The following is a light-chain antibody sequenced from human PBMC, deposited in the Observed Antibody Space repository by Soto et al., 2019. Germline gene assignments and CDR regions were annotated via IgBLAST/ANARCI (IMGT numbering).Light chain of an antibody. J-gene: IGKJ5*01. CDR2: DTS. Sequence: EFVLTQSPATLSLSPGERATLSCRASQSISRFSAWYQQKPGQAPRLLIYDTSNRATGVPARFSGSGSGTDFTLTISSLETEDFAVYYCQQRSNWPSSITFGQGTRLEIK. V-gene: IGKV3-11*01. CDR1: QSISRF. CDR3: QQRSNWPSSIT.